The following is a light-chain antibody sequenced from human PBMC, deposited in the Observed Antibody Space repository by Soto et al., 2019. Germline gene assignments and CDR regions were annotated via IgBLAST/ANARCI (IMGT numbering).Light chain of an antibody. CDR1: SSDVGGYNY. CDR3: SSYTSSSTPGV. CDR2: DVS. Sequence: QSALTQPASVSGSPGQSITISCTGTSSDVGGYNYVSWYQQHPGKGPKLMIYDVSNRPSGVSNRFSGSKSGNTASLTISGLQAEDEADYYCSSYTSSSTPGVFGTGTKLTVL. J-gene: IGLJ1*01. V-gene: IGLV2-14*01.